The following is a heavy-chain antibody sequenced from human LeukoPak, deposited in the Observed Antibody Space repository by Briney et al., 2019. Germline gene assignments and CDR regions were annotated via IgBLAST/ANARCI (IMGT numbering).Heavy chain of an antibody. Sequence: GASVKVSSKASGYTFTGYYMHWVRQAPGQGLEWMGWINPNSGGPNYAQKFQGRATMTRDTSISTAHMELSRLRSDDTAVYYCARGLGVDTAMVTENWFDPWGQGTLVTVSS. CDR2: INPNSGGP. CDR3: ARGLGVDTAMVTENWFDP. J-gene: IGHJ5*02. V-gene: IGHV1-2*02. D-gene: IGHD5-18*01. CDR1: GYTFTGYY.